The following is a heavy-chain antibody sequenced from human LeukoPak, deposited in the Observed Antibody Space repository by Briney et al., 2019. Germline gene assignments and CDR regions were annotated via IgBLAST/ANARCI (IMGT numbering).Heavy chain of an antibody. CDR1: GFTFSNYA. J-gene: IGHJ4*02. CDR2: ISYDGSNK. CDR3: AREPYNWNYFDY. V-gene: IGHV3-30-3*01. D-gene: IGHD1-20*01. Sequence: PGGSLRLSCAASGFTFSNYAMHWVRQAPGKGLEWVAVISYDGSNKYYADSVKGRFTISRDNSKNTLYLQMNSLRAEDTAVYYCAREPYNWNYFDYWGQGTLVTVSS.